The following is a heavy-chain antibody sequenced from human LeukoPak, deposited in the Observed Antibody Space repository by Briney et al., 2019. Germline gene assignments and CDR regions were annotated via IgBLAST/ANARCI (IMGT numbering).Heavy chain of an antibody. CDR2: IIPIFGTA. CDR1: GGTLSSYA. J-gene: IGHJ4*02. D-gene: IGHD6-19*01. Sequence: ASVKVSCKASGGTLSSYAISWVRQAPGQGLEWMGGIIPIFGTANCAQKFQGRVTITADESTSTAYMELSSPRSEDTAVYYCARELPYSSGWYDYWGQGTLVTVSS. V-gene: IGHV1-69*01. CDR3: ARELPYSSGWYDY.